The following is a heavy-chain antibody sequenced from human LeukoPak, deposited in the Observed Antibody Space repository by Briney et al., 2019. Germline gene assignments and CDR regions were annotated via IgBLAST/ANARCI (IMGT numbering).Heavy chain of an antibody. CDR1: GLTFSSNY. D-gene: IGHD6-13*01. J-gene: IGHJ4*02. Sequence: GGSLRLSCAVSGLTFSSNYMTWVRQAPGKGLEWVSEIYSCGDTDYADAVNGRFTVSRDNRRNTLYLQMNSLRPEDTAIYYCARERPGTTWVFYLDYRGQGSQVTVSS. CDR2: IYSCGDT. V-gene: IGHV3-53*01. CDR3: ARERPGTTWVFYLDY.